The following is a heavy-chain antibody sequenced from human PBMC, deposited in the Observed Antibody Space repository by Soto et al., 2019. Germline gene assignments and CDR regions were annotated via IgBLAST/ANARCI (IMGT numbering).Heavy chain of an antibody. CDR3: ARDGDGRMTKNPYYYNGMDV. CDR2: AFYTGRA. J-gene: IGHJ6*02. V-gene: IGHV4-59*01. D-gene: IGHD2-21*02. Sequence: SETLSLTCTVSGGSLGSYYWSWIRQPPGEGLEWIGYAFYTGRANYNASLRSRVSISLDTSNYQFSLKLSSVTAADTAVYYCARDGDGRMTKNPYYYNGMDVWGPGTTVTVSS. CDR1: GGSLGSYY.